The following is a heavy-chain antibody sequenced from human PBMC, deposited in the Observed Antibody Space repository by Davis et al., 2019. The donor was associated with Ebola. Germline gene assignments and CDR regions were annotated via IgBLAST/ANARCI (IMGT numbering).Heavy chain of an antibody. Sequence: PGGSLRLSCAASGFTFSSYSMNWVRQAPGKGLEWVSSISSSSYIYYADSVKGRFTISRDNAKNSLYLQMNSLRAEDTAVYYCARVHYIFKIFDYWGQGTLVTVSS. D-gene: IGHD3-9*01. V-gene: IGHV3-21*01. CDR1: GFTFSSYS. J-gene: IGHJ4*02. CDR3: ARVHYIFKIFDY. CDR2: ISSSSYI.